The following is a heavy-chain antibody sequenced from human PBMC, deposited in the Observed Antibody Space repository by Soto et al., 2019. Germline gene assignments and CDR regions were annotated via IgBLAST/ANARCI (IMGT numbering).Heavy chain of an antibody. CDR3: VKAYSSSSWFWFDP. J-gene: IGHJ5*02. D-gene: IGHD5-12*01. V-gene: IGHV3-23*01. Sequence: EVQLLESGGGLVQPGGSLRLSCAASGFTFSIYAMSWVRQAPGKGLEWVSAISPSGGDTYYADSVTGRFTISRDNSRDTLYLQMNSLRAEDTAAYYCVKAYSSSSWFWFDPWGQGTLVTVSS. CDR1: GFTFSIYA. CDR2: ISPSGGDT.